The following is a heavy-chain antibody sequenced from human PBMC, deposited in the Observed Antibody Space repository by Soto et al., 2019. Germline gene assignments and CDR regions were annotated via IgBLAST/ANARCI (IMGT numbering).Heavy chain of an antibody. J-gene: IGHJ4*02. V-gene: IGHV1-18*01. D-gene: IGHD3-10*01. CDR3: ARSSITMVRGADEY. CDR2: ISAYNGNT. Sequence: QVPLVQSGAEVKKPGASVKVSCKASGYTFTSYGISWVRQAPGQGLEWMGWISAYNGNTNYAQKLQGRVTMTTDTSTSTAYMELRSPRSDDTAVYYCARSSITMVRGADEYWGQGTLVTVSS. CDR1: GYTFTSYG.